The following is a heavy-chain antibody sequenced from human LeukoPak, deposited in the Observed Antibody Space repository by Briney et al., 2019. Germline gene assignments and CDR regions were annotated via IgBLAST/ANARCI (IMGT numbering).Heavy chain of an antibody. J-gene: IGHJ4*02. D-gene: IGHD6-19*01. CDR1: GYTFTGYY. Sequence: ASVRVSCKASGYTFTGYYMHWVRQAPGQGLEWMGWINPNSGGTNYAQKFQGRVTMTRDTSISTAYMELSRLRSDDTAVYYCARGRYSSGWYFGDFDYWGQGTLVTVSS. V-gene: IGHV1-2*02. CDR3: ARGRYSSGWYFGDFDY. CDR2: INPNSGGT.